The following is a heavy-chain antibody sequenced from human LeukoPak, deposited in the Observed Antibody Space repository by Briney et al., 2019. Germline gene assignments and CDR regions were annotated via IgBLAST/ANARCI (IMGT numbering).Heavy chain of an antibody. CDR3: ARVRRGGWLQPSDDAFDI. CDR1: GFTFSSYS. D-gene: IGHD5-24*01. CDR2: ISSSSSYI. J-gene: IGHJ3*02. V-gene: IGHV3-21*01. Sequence: GGSLRLSCAASGFTFSSYSMNWVRQAPGKGLEWVSSISSSSSYIYYADSVRGRFTISRDNAKNSLYLQMNSLRAEDTAVYYCARVRRGGWLQPSDDAFDIWGQGTMVTVSS.